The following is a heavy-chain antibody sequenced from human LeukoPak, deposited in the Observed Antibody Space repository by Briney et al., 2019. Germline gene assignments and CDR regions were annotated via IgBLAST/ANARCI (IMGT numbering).Heavy chain of an antibody. Sequence: GGSLRLSCAASGFTFSNFWIHWVRQAPGKGPVWVSRIKGDGSVTTYADSVKGRFTISRDNAKNTLYLQMNSLSAEDTAVYYCASGVEAATINELNYWGQGTLVTVSS. J-gene: IGHJ4*02. CDR1: GFTFSNFW. CDR3: ASGVEAATINELNY. V-gene: IGHV3-74*01. CDR2: IKGDGSVT. D-gene: IGHD5-24*01.